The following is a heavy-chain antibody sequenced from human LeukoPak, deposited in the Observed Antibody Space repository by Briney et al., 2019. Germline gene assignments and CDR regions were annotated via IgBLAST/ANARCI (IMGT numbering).Heavy chain of an antibody. D-gene: IGHD3-10*01. J-gene: IGHJ4*02. CDR2: INHRGST. CDR1: GGSFSGHY. CDR3: VGYYYGSGSYHNYPNFDY. V-gene: IGHV4-34*01. Sequence: SETLSLTCAVYGGSFSGHYGSWIRQPPGKGLEWIGEINHRGSTNYHPSLKSRVTISGDTSKNQFSLKLSSVTAADTAVYHCVGYYYGSGSYHNYPNFDYWGQGTLVTVSS.